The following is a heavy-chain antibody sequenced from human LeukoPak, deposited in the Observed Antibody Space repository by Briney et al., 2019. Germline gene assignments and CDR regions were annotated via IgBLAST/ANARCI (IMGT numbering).Heavy chain of an antibody. CDR1: GFTFSNAW. Sequence: PGGSLRLSCAASGFTFSNAWMSWVRQAPGKGLEWVGRIKSKTDGGTTDYAAPVKGRFTISRDDSKNTLYLQMNSLITEDTAVYYCTTDGMDSSSWTRGRFDYWGQGTLVTVSS. CDR3: TTDGMDSSSWTRGRFDY. CDR2: IKSKTDGGTT. D-gene: IGHD6-13*01. J-gene: IGHJ4*02. V-gene: IGHV3-15*01.